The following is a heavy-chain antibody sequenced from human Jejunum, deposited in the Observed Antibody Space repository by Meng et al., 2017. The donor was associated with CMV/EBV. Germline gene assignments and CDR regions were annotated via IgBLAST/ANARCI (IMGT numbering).Heavy chain of an antibody. CDR2: IYYSGST. D-gene: IGHD6-19*01. CDR1: GGSVSRGGYY. V-gene: IGHV4-31*03. Sequence: QVQLQESGPGLVKPSQTLSLTCTVSGGSVSRGGYYWTWIGQHPGKGLEWFGHIYYSGSTFYNPSLKRRVIISIGTSKNQFSLNLRSVTAADTAVYYCARVSSGWDYFDYWGQGTLVTVSS. CDR3: ARVSSGWDYFDY. J-gene: IGHJ4*02.